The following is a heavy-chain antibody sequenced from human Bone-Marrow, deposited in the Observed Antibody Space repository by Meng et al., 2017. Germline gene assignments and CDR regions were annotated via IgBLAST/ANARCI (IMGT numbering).Heavy chain of an antibody. Sequence: SETLSLTCTVSGGYISSGGYYWSWIRQHPGKGLEWIGYIYYSGSTYYNPSLKSLVTISVDTSKNQFSLKLSSVTAADTAVYYCARGHYYDSSGFCSWFDPRGQGTLVTVSS. CDR2: IYYSGST. J-gene: IGHJ5*02. D-gene: IGHD3-22*01. CDR3: ARGHYYDSSGFCSWFDP. V-gene: IGHV4-31*01. CDR1: GGYISSGGYY.